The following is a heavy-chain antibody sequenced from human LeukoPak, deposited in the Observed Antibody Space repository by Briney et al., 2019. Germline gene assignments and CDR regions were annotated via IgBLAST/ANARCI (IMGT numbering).Heavy chain of an antibody. CDR3: ARRPYSGSYYVDY. CDR1: GFTFSNYA. V-gene: IGHV3-64*01. J-gene: IGHJ4*02. CDR2: ISSNGHST. D-gene: IGHD1-26*01. Sequence: GGSLRLSCAASGFTFSNYAMHWVRQAPGKGMEYVSAISSNGHSTDYAISVKGRFTISRDNSKNTLYLQMGSLGAEDMAVYYCARRPYSGSYYVDYWGQGTLVTVSS.